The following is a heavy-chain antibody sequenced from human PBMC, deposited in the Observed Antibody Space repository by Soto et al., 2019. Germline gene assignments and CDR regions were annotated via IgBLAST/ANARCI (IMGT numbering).Heavy chain of an antibody. V-gene: IGHV4-34*01. CDR3: ARFGYSYGKHGDY. J-gene: IGHJ4*02. D-gene: IGHD5-18*01. CDR1: GGSFSGYY. Sequence: SETLSLTCAVYGGSFSGYYWSWIRQPPGKGLEWIGEINHSGSTNYNPSLKSRVTISVDTSKNQFSLKLSSVTAADTAVYYCARFGYSYGKHGDYWGQGTLVTVSS. CDR2: INHSGST.